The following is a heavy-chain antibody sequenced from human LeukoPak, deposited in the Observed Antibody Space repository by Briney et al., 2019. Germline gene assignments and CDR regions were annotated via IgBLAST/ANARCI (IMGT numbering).Heavy chain of an antibody. D-gene: IGHD3-22*01. J-gene: IGHJ3*02. CDR3: AGVTYYYDSSGRWAFDI. CDR2: IYYSRST. Sequence: SETLSLTCTVSGGSISSSSYYWGWIRQPPGMGLEWIGSIYYSRSTSYNPSLKSRVTMSVDTSKNQFSLKLSSVTAADTAMFYCAGVTYYYDSSGRWAFDIWGQGTMVTVSS. CDR1: GGSISSSSYY. V-gene: IGHV4-39*01.